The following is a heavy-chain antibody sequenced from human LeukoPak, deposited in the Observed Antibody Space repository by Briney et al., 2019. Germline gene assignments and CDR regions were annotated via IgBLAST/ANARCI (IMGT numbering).Heavy chain of an antibody. D-gene: IGHD3-22*01. J-gene: IGHJ6*03. CDR1: GYTLTTSY. CDR3: TRGSIAYYYMDV. CDR2: ITPSGGST. Sequence: GASVKVSRKASGYTLTTSYMHWVRQAPGQGLEWMGIITPSGGSTNYGQKFQGRVTMTRDMSTSTVYMELSSLRSEDTAVYYCTRGSIAYYYMDVWGKGTTVTISS. V-gene: IGHV1-46*01.